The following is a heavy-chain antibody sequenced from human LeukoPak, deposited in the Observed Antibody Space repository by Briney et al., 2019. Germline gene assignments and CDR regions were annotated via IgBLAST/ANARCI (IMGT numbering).Heavy chain of an antibody. J-gene: IGHJ6*03. D-gene: IGHD1-26*01. Sequence: GGSLRLSCAASGFTFSSYWMSWVRQAPGKGLEWVANIKQDGSEKYYVDSVKGQFTISRDNAKNSLYLQMNSLRAEDTAVYYCARGGSYWERNYYYYYMDVWGKGTTVTVSS. CDR2: IKQDGSEK. V-gene: IGHV3-7*01. CDR1: GFTFSSYW. CDR3: ARGGSYWERNYYYYYMDV.